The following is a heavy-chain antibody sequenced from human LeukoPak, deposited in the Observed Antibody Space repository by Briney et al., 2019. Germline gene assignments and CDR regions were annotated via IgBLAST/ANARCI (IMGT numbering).Heavy chain of an antibody. V-gene: IGHV4-39*01. CDR1: GGSISSSSYY. Sequence: SETLSLTCTVSGGSISSSSYYWGWIRQPPGKGLEWIGSIYYSGSTYYNPSLKSRVTISVDTSKNQFSLKLSSVTAADTAVYYCASQELQWFDPWGQGTLVSVSS. CDR2: IYYSGST. J-gene: IGHJ5*02. D-gene: IGHD3-10*01. CDR3: ASQELQWFDP.